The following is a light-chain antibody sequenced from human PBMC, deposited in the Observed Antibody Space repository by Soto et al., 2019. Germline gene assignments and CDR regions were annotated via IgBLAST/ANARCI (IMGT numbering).Light chain of an antibody. V-gene: IGKV4-1*01. CDR2: WAS. Sequence: DIVMTQSPDSLAVSLGERATINCKSSQSVLYSSNNKNHLAWYQQKPGQPPKLLIYWASTRDSGVPDRFSGSGSGTDFTLTISRLEPEDFAIYYCQQYGGVPYTFGQGNKVDIK. CDR1: QSVLYSSNNKNH. CDR3: QQYGGVPYT. J-gene: IGKJ2*01.